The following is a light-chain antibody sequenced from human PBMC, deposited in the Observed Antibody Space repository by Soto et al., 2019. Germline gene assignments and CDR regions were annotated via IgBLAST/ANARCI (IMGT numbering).Light chain of an antibody. Sequence: QSALTQPASVSGSPGQSITISCTGTSSDVGGYDYVSWYQLHPGKVPKFMIYEVTNRPSGVSSRFSGSKSGNTASLTISGLQAEDEADYYCSSYTSSSTLVFGTGTKLTVL. J-gene: IGLJ1*01. CDR2: EVT. CDR3: SSYTSSSTLV. V-gene: IGLV2-14*01. CDR1: SSDVGGYDY.